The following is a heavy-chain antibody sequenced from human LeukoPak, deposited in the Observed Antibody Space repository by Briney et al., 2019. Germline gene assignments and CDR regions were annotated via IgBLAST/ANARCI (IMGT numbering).Heavy chain of an antibody. V-gene: IGHV4-39*01. CDR2: IYYSGST. J-gene: IGHJ4*02. CDR1: GDSISSSTYY. Sequence: SETPSLTCTVSGDSISSSTYYWGWIRPPPGKGLDWIGTIYYSGSTYYNPSLKSRVTISVDTSKNQFSLKLSSVTAADTAVYHCARQSYDSSASPTFFDFWGQGTLVTVSS. D-gene: IGHD3-22*01. CDR3: ARQSYDSSASPTFFDF.